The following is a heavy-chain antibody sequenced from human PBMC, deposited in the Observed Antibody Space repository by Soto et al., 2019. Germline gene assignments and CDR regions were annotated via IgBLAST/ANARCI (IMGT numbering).Heavy chain of an antibody. D-gene: IGHD3-3*01. CDR2: IYYIGRS. Sequence: QLQLQESGPGLVKPSETLSLTCTVSGGSIRSSSSYWDWIRQPPGKGLQWIGSIYYIGRSYYNPSLKSRVIISMDKSKNQFSLNVSSVTAADPAVYYCARRRGVVQDGMDVWGQGTTVIVSS. V-gene: IGHV4-39*01. CDR3: ARRRGVVQDGMDV. CDR1: GGSIRSSSSY. J-gene: IGHJ6*02.